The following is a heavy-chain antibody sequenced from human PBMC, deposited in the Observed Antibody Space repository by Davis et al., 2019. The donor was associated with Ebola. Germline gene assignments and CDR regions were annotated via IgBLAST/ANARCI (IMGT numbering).Heavy chain of an antibody. CDR3: ARGVGRIAVAGYFDV. Sequence: SETLSLTCAVSGGSISSSNWWSWVRQPPGKGLEWIGEIYPSGSTNYNPSLKSRVTISVDRSKNQFSLKLTSVTAADTAVYYCARGVGRIAVAGYFDVWGQGTLVTVSS. J-gene: IGHJ4*02. D-gene: IGHD6-19*01. CDR2: IYPSGST. V-gene: IGHV4-4*02. CDR1: GGSISSSNW.